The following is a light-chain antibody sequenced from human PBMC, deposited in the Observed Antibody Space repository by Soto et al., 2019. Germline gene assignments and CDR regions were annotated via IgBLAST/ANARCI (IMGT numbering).Light chain of an antibody. CDR1: QSISKY. CDR2: AAS. V-gene: IGKV3-20*01. Sequence: EIVLTQSPGTLSLSPGERATLSCRASQSISKYLAWYQQRPGQSPRLLIYAASSRATGVPDRFSGGGSATDFTLTVSRLEPEDFGVYYCQQYSGSPRTFGQGTKLEIK. CDR3: QQYSGSPRT. J-gene: IGKJ2*01.